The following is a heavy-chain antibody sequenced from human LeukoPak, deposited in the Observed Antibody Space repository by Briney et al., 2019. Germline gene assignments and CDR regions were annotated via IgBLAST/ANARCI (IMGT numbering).Heavy chain of an antibody. CDR3: GRYPSFGELFYYYYGMDV. CDR1: GFTFSDYY. D-gene: IGHD3-10*01. J-gene: IGHJ6*02. CDR2: ISSSGSTI. V-gene: IGHV3-11*01. Sequence: PGGSLRLSCAASGFTFSDYYMSWIRQAPGKGLEGVSYISSSGSTIYYADSVKGRFTISRDNAKNSLYLQMNSLRAEDTAVYYCGRYPSFGELFYYYYGMDVWGQGTAVTVSS.